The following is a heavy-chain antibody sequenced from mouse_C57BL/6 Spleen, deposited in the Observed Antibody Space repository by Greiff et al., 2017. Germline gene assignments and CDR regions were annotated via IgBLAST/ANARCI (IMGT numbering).Heavy chain of an antibody. CDR1: GFTFSSYG. CDR3: ARHGSFITTVVEAMDY. D-gene: IGHD1-1*01. CDR2: IRSGGSYT. Sequence: VQLKESGGDLVKPGGSLKLSCAASGFTFSSYGMSWVRQTPDKRLEWVATIRSGGSYTYYPDSVKGRVTISRDNAKNTLYLQMSSLKSEDTAMYYCARHGSFITTVVEAMDYWGQGTSVTVSS. J-gene: IGHJ4*01. V-gene: IGHV5-6*01.